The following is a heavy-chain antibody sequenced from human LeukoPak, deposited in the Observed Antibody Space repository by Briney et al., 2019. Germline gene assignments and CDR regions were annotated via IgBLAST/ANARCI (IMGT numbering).Heavy chain of an antibody. V-gene: IGHV4-39*01. CDR1: GGSISSSSYY. CDR2: IYYSGST. D-gene: IGHD3-10*01. J-gene: IGHJ6*03. Sequence: SETLSLTCTVSGGSISSSSYYWGWIRQPPWKGLEWIGSIYYSGSTYYNPSLKSRVTISVDTSKNQFSLKLSSVTAADTAVYYCARHLRGSGYYYYYYMDVWGKGTTVTISS. CDR3: ARHLRGSGYYYYYYMDV.